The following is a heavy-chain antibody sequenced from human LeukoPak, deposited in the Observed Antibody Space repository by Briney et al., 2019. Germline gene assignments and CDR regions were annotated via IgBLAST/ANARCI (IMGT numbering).Heavy chain of an antibody. CDR1: GFTFSSYG. D-gene: IGHD6-13*01. CDR2: IWYDGSNK. J-gene: IGHJ4*02. CDR3: AKDSKYSSSWYVAGFDY. Sequence: PGGSLRPSCAASGFTFSSYGMHWVRQAPGKGLEWVAVIWYDGSNKYYADSVKGRFTISRDNSKNTLYLQMNSLRAEDTAVYYCAKDSKYSSSWYVAGFDYWGQGTLVTVSS. V-gene: IGHV3-33*06.